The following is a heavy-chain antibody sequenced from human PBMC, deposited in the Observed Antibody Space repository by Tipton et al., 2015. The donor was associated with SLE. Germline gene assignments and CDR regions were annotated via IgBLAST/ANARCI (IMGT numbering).Heavy chain of an antibody. V-gene: IGHV4-59*08. D-gene: IGHD5-18*01. Sequence: TLSLTCTVSGGSISSYYWSWIRQPPGKGLEWIGYIYYSGSTNYNPSLKSRVTISVDTSKNQFSLKLSSVTAADTAVYYCAREVGSYGPFDYWGQGTLVTVSS. J-gene: IGHJ4*02. CDR2: IYYSGST. CDR3: AREVGSYGPFDY. CDR1: GGSISSYY.